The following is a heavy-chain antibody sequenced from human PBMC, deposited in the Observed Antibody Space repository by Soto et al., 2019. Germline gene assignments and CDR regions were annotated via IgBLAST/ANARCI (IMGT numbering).Heavy chain of an antibody. D-gene: IGHD2-15*01. CDR2: IYYSGST. Sequence: QVQLQESGPGLVKPSETLSLTCTVSGGSVSSGSYYWSWIRQPPGKGLEWIGYIYYSGSTNYNPSLQSRVTISVDTSKNQFSLKLSSVTAADTAVYYCARGPTTYCSGGSCYGYYGMDVWGQGTTVTVSS. CDR3: ARGPTTYCSGGSCYGYYGMDV. V-gene: IGHV4-61*01. J-gene: IGHJ6*02. CDR1: GGSVSSGSYY.